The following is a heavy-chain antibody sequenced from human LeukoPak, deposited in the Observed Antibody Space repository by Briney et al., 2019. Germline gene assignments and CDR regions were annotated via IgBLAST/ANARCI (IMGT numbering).Heavy chain of an antibody. Sequence: GGSLRLSCAASGFTFSGSWMSWIRQAPGKGLEWVANIKPDGSDKYYVDSVKGRFTISRDNAKNSLYLQMNSLRAEDTAVYYYARATSWSHWGQGTLVTVSS. CDR2: IKPDGSDK. CDR1: GFTFSGSW. V-gene: IGHV3-7*01. CDR3: ARATSWSH. D-gene: IGHD2-2*01. J-gene: IGHJ4*02.